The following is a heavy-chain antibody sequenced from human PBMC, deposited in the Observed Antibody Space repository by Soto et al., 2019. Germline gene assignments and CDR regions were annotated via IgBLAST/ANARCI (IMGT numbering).Heavy chain of an antibody. V-gene: IGHV1-8*01. Sequence: GASVKVSCKASGYTFTSYDINWVRQATGQGLEWMGWMNPNSGNTGYAQKFQGRVTMTRNTSISTAYMELSSLRSEDTAVYYCASGSPYYYYMHVWGKGTTVTVSS. CDR1: GYTFTSYD. CDR2: MNPNSGNT. CDR3: ASGSPYYYYMHV. J-gene: IGHJ6*03.